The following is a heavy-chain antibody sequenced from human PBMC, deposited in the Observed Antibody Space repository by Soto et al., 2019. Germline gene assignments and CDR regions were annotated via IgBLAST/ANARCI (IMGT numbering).Heavy chain of an antibody. D-gene: IGHD6-19*01. CDR2: ISAYNGNT. CDR1: GYTFTSYG. J-gene: IGHJ6*02. Sequence: GASVKVSCKASGYTFTSYGISWVRQAPGQGLEWMGWISAYNGNTNYAQKLQGRVTMTTDTSTSTAYMELRSLRSDDTAVYYCARGEVQQWLAYYYYYGMDVWGQGTTVTVSS. V-gene: IGHV1-18*04. CDR3: ARGEVQQWLAYYYYYGMDV.